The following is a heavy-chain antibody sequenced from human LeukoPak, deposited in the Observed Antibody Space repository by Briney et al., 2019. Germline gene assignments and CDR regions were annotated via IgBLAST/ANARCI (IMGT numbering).Heavy chain of an antibody. V-gene: IGHV3-21*01. D-gene: IGHD3-10*01. J-gene: IGHJ3*02. CDR2: ITTSSSYI. Sequence: GGSPRLSCAASGFTFSSYSMNWVRQAPGKGLEWVSSITTSSSYIHYADSVKGRFTISRDNAKNSLYLQMNSLRAEDTAVYYCARVLLGGSGSYLDAFDIWGQGTMVTVSS. CDR1: GFTFSSYS. CDR3: ARVLLGGSGSYLDAFDI.